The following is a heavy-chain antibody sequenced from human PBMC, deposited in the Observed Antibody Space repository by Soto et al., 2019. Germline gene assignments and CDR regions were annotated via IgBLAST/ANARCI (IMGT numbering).Heavy chain of an antibody. CDR3: ARWSRYYYASDH. Sequence: SETPSLTCAVSGGSISSTNWWSWVRQPPGKGLEWIGEIYHSGSTNYNPSLKSRVTISVDKSKNQFSLKLSSVTAADTAVYYCARWSRYYYASDHWGQGTLVTVSS. CDR1: GGSISSTNW. CDR2: IYHSGST. J-gene: IGHJ4*02. D-gene: IGHD3-10*01. V-gene: IGHV4-4*02.